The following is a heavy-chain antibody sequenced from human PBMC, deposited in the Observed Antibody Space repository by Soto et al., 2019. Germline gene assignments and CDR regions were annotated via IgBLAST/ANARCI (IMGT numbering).Heavy chain of an antibody. V-gene: IGHV6-1*01. CDR1: GDSVSSNSAA. Sequence: SQILSLSCAISGDSVSSNSAAWNWIRQSPSRGLEWLGRTYYRSKWYNDYAVSVKSRITINPDTSKNQFSLQLNSVTPEDTAVYYCARSPISITMIVVVNNWFDPWGQGTLVTVSS. J-gene: IGHJ5*02. D-gene: IGHD3-22*01. CDR3: ARSPISITMIVVVNNWFDP. CDR2: TYYRSKWYN.